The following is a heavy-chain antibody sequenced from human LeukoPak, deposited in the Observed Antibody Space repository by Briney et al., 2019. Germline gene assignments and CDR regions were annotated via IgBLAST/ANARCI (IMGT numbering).Heavy chain of an antibody. D-gene: IGHD6-13*01. J-gene: IGHJ4*02. CDR3: ARRAAAGRGFDY. CDR1: GFTFSDYY. Sequence: GSLRLSCAVSGFTFSDYYMSWIRQPPGKGLEWVSYISSGGSTISHADSVKGRFTISRDNAENSLYLQMNSLRAEDTAVYYCARRAAAGRGFDYWGQGTLVTVSS. CDR2: ISSGGSTI. V-gene: IGHV3-11*01.